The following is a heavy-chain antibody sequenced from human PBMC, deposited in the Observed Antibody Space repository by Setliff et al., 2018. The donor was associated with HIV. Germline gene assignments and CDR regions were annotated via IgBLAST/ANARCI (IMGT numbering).Heavy chain of an antibody. CDR3: ALVAVWFGELFSLDY. CDR1: GYTLTNYY. CDR2: INPNGVTT. D-gene: IGHD3-10*01. V-gene: IGHV1-46*04. Sequence: ASVKVSCKASGYTLTNYYMHWVRQAPGQGLEWMGIINPNGVTTNYAQKLQGRVTITRDTSTSTVSMELSRLRSEDTAVYYCALVAVWFGELFSLDYWGQGTRVTVSS. J-gene: IGHJ4*02.